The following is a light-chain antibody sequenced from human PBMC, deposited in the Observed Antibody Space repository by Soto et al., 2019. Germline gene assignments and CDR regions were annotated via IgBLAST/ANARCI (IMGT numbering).Light chain of an antibody. CDR1: QSVSNNY. CDR3: QQSYSTPT. Sequence: EIVLTQSPGTLSLSPGERATLSCRASQSVSNNYLAWYQQKPGQAPRLLIYGASNRATGIPDRFSGSGSGTDFTLTISSLQPEDFATYYCQQSYSTPTFGGGTKVDIK. V-gene: IGKV3-20*01. CDR2: GAS. J-gene: IGKJ4*01.